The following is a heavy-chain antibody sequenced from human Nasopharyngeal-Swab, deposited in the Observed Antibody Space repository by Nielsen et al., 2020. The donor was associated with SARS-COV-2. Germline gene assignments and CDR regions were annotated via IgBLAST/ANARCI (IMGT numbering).Heavy chain of an antibody. D-gene: IGHD6-13*01. J-gene: IGHJ4*02. Sequence: GESLKISCAAPGFTFSSYALSWVRQAPGKGLEWVSTISGSGSSTYYADPVKGRFTISRDNSKNTLYLQMNRLSAEDTAVYYCAKGDSAAGSSSDYWGQGTLVTVSS. CDR2: ISGSGSST. CDR1: GFTFSSYA. V-gene: IGHV3-23*01. CDR3: AKGDSAAGSSSDY.